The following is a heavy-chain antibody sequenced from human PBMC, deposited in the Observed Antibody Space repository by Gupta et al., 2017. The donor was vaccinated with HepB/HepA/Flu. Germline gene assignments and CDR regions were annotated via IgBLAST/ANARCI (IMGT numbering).Heavy chain of an antibody. V-gene: IGHV2-5*02. CDR2: IYWDDDK. CDR1: GFSLSTSGVG. Sequence: QITLKESGPTLVTPTQPLTLTCTFSGFSLSTSGVGVVWIRQPPGKALEWLALIYWDDDKRYSPSLKSRLTITKDTSKNQVVLTMTNMDPVDTATYYCAHRRPLMVRGDNWFDPWGQGTLVTVSS. D-gene: IGHD3-10*01. J-gene: IGHJ5*02. CDR3: AHRRPLMVRGDNWFDP.